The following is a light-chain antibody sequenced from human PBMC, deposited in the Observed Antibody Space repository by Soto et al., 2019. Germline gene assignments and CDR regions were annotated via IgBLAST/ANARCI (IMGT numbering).Light chain of an antibody. V-gene: IGKV3-20*01. CDR2: GAS. CDR3: QQYGSSVWT. CDR1: QSVDSNF. J-gene: IGKJ1*01. Sequence: EIALTQSPCTLSVSTGERATLSCKTTQSVDSNFLAWYQQRPGQAPRVLIYGASIRAPGIPDRFSGSGFGTDFSLTITRLEPEDFAVYYCQQYGSSVWTFGLGTKVDIK.